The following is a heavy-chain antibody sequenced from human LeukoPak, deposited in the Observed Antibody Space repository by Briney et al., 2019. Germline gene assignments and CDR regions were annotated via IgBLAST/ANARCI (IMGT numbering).Heavy chain of an antibody. CDR3: AREVGAAAGTYPLNYGMDV. V-gene: IGHV3-30-3*01. CDR1: GFTFGSYA. D-gene: IGHD6-13*01. CDR2: ISYDGSNK. Sequence: GGSLRLSCAASGFTFGSYAMHWVRQAPGKGLEWVAVISYDGSNKYYADSVKGRFTISRDNSKNTLYLQMNSLRAEDTAVYYCAREVGAAAGTYPLNYGMDVWGQGTTVTVSS. J-gene: IGHJ6*02.